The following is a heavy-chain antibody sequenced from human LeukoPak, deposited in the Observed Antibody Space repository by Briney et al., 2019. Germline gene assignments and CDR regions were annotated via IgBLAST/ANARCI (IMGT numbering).Heavy chain of an antibody. D-gene: IGHD6-19*01. Sequence: GGSLRLSCTASGFTFSNYAMSWVRQAPGKGLEWVSAISGSGGRTDHADSVKGRFTVSRDNSKNTVSLQMNSLRADDTAVYYCARDSSGPAFWGQGTLVTVSS. V-gene: IGHV3-23*01. CDR3: ARDSSGPAF. CDR1: GFTFSNYA. CDR2: ISGSGGRT. J-gene: IGHJ4*02.